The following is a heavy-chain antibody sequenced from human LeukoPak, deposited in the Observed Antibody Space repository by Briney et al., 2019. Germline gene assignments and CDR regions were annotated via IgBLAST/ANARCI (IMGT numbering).Heavy chain of an antibody. CDR3: ARSSGLYYFDY. V-gene: IGHV3-7*03. Sequence: GGSLRLSCAASGFTFSTYWMSWVRQAPGKGLEWVAHIKQDGSQEYYVGSVKGRFTISRDNLKNTLYLQMNSLRAEDTAVYYCARSSGLYYFDYWGQGTLVTVSS. J-gene: IGHJ4*02. CDR1: GFTFSTYW. CDR2: IKQDGSQE. D-gene: IGHD3-3*01.